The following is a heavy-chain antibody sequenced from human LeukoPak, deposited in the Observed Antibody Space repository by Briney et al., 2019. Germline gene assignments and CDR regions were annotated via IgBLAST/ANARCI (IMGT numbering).Heavy chain of an antibody. D-gene: IGHD4-17*01. CDR2: INHSGST. J-gene: IGHJ4*02. V-gene: IGHV4-34*01. CDR1: GGSISSYY. CDR3: AREGGDYDYY. Sequence: SETLSLTCTVSGGSISSYYWSWIRQPPGKGLEWIGEINHSGSTNYNPSLKSRVTISVDTSKNQFSLKLSSVTAADTAVYYCAREGGDYDYYWGQGTLVTVSS.